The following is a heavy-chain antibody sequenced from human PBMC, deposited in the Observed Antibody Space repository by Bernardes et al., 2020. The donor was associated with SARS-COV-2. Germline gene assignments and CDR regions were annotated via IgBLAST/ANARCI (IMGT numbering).Heavy chain of an antibody. Sequence: ASMKVSCKASGYTFNHYYMYWVRQAPGQGLEWMGWINPNNGGTEYAQKFQGRVTMTRDTSVTTAYMELSRLRSDDTAVYYCARGYGSIYDSFDIWGQGTMVAVSS. J-gene: IGHJ3*02. CDR3: ARGYGSIYDSFDI. V-gene: IGHV1-2*02. CDR2: INPNNGGT. CDR1: GYTFNHYY. D-gene: IGHD2-15*01.